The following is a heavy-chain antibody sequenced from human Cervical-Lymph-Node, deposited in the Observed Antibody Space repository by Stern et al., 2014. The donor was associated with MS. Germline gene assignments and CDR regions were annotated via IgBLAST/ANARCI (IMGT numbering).Heavy chain of an antibody. CDR3: ARDRGFWSGYYFDY. V-gene: IGHV3-48*01. CDR1: GFTFSSYR. J-gene: IGHJ4*02. CDR2: ISSSRSSI. D-gene: IGHD3-3*01. Sequence: EVQLVESGGGLVQPGGSLRLSCAASGFTFSSYRIHWVRQAQGKGLEWVSYISSSRSSIYYADYVKGRITIYRDNAKKTLYLQMHSLRAEDTAVYYCARDRGFWSGYYFDYWGQGTLVTVSS.